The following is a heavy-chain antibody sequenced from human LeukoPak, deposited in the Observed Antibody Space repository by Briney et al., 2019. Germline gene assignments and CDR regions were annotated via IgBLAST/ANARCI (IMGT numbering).Heavy chain of an antibody. CDR2: ISSSGSTI. Sequence: GGSLRLSCAASGFTFSDYYMSWIRQAPGKGLEWVSYISSSGSTIYYADSVKGRFTISRDNAKNSLYLQMNSLRAEDTAVYYCARRGMGRLRLGKLSLYYTDAFDIWGQGTMVTVSS. D-gene: IGHD3-16*02. J-gene: IGHJ3*02. CDR3: ARRGMGRLRLGKLSLYYTDAFDI. CDR1: GFTFSDYY. V-gene: IGHV3-11*01.